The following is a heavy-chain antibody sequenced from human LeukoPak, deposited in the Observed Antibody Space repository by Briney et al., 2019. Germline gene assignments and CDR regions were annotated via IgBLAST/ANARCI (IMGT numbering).Heavy chain of an antibody. D-gene: IGHD2-2*01. CDR2: ISWNSGSI. V-gene: IGHV3-9*01. Sequence: GRSLRLSCAASGFTFDDYAMHWVRQAPGKGLEWVSGISWNSGSIGYADAVKGRFTISRDNAKNSLYLQMNSLRAEETALYYCAKGRDKYQLLSKNWFDPWGQGTLVTVSS. CDR3: AKGRDKYQLLSKNWFDP. CDR1: GFTFDDYA. J-gene: IGHJ5*02.